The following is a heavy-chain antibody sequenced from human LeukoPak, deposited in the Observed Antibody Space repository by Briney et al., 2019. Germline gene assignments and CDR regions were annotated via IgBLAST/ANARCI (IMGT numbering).Heavy chain of an antibody. J-gene: IGHJ4*02. CDR2: ITSSGSTM. Sequence: GGSLRLSCTASGFTFRSYQMNGVRQAPGKGLEWVSYITSSGSTMYYADSVRGRFTISRDNAKNSLYLQMNSLRAEDTAVYYCARDPVGGDIDYWGQGTLVTVSS. V-gene: IGHV3-48*03. CDR1: GFTFRSYQ. D-gene: IGHD5-24*01. CDR3: ARDPVGGDIDY.